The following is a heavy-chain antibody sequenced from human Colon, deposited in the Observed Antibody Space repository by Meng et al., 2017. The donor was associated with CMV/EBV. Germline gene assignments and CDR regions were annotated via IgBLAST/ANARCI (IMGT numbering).Heavy chain of an antibody. CDR2: SNRGSVGVTT. Sequence: MNAVRGAQGGGLEWLRRSNRGSVGVTTDYSATVRGSFTISSDDSKNTVYLHMNTLKTEDTAVYYCATELLRWLASESIDFWGQGALVTVSS. D-gene: IGHD5-24*01. CDR3: ATELLRWLASESIDF. V-gene: IGHV3-15*07. J-gene: IGHJ4*02.